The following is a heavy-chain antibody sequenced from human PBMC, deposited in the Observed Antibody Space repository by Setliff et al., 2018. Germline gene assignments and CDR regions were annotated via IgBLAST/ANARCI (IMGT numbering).Heavy chain of an antibody. V-gene: IGHV1-69-2*01. Sequence: ASVKVSCKASGYTFIDYYMHWVQQAPGKGLEWMGRVDPEDGHTKYAEKFQGRITISADMSLDIAHMELGSLTSEDTAVYYCTTGLRHGVPYFDLWGQGTLVTVS. CDR3: TTGLRHGVPYFDL. CDR2: VDPEDGHT. J-gene: IGHJ4*02. D-gene: IGHD3-10*01. CDR1: GYTFIDYY.